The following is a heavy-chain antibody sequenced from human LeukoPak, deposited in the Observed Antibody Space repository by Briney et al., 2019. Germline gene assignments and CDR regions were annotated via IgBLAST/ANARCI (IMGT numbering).Heavy chain of an antibody. CDR2: ISSSGYST. Sequence: GGSLRLSCAASGFTFSNYAMGWVRQAPGKGLEWVSYISSSGYSTYYAASVKGRFTISRDNARISLYLQMNSLTPEDTAVYYCARGKRRFDYWGQGTLVSVSS. V-gene: IGHV3-11*01. CDR1: GFTFSNYA. CDR3: ARGKRRFDY. J-gene: IGHJ4*02.